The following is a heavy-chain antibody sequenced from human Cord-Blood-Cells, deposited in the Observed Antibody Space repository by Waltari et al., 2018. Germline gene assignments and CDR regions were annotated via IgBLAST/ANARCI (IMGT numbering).Heavy chain of an antibody. V-gene: IGHV3-48*03. D-gene: IGHD2-15*01. CDR3: ARGCSGGSCDCDY. J-gene: IGHJ4*02. Sequence: EVQLVESGGGLVQPGGSLRLSCAASGFTFSSYEMNWVRPAPGKGLEWVSYISSSGSTIYYADSVKGRFTISRDNAKNSLYLQMNSLRAEDTAVYYCARGCSGGSCDCDYWGQGTLVTVSS. CDR2: ISSSGSTI. CDR1: GFTFSSYE.